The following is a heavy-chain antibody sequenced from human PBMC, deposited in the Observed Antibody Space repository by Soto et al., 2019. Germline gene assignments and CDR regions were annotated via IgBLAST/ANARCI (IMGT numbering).Heavy chain of an antibody. V-gene: IGHV3-30*18. CDR1: GFTFSSYG. Sequence: GGSLRLSCAASGFTFSSYGMHWVRQAPGKGLEWVAVISYDGSNKYYADSVKGRFTISRDNSKNTLYLQMNSLRAEDTAVYYCAKDVQTGYFYRYFDYWGQGTLVTVSS. D-gene: IGHD5-12*01. CDR3: AKDVQTGYFYRYFDY. CDR2: ISYDGSNK. J-gene: IGHJ4*02.